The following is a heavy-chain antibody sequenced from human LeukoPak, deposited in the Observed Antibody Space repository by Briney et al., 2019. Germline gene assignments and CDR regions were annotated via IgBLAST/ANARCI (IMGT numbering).Heavy chain of an antibody. Sequence: PSETLSLTCTVSGGPISSHYWSWIRQPPGKGLEWIGYIYYSGSTNYNPSLKSRVTISVDTSKNQFSLKLSSVTAADTAVYYCARGSGALDFDYWGQGTLVTVSS. J-gene: IGHJ4*02. CDR2: IYYSGST. CDR3: ARGSGALDFDY. D-gene: IGHD2-15*01. CDR1: GGPISSHY. V-gene: IGHV4-59*11.